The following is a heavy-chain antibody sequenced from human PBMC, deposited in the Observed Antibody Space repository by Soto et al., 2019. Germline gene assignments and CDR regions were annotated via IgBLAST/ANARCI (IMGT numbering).Heavy chain of an antibody. V-gene: IGHV3-33*01. Sequence: HPGGSLRLSCAASGFTFSSYGLHWVRQAPGKGLEWVAVIWYDGSNKYYADSVKGRFTISRDNSKNTLYLQMNSLRAEDTAVYYCARGNYYDSSGYYGSYYYYGMDVWGQGTTVTVSS. CDR2: IWYDGSNK. CDR1: GFTFSSYG. CDR3: ARGNYYDSSGYYGSYYYYGMDV. J-gene: IGHJ6*02. D-gene: IGHD3-22*01.